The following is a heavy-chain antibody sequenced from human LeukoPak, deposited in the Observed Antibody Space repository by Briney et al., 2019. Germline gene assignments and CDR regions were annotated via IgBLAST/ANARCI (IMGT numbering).Heavy chain of an antibody. CDR2: ISGSGGST. Sequence: GGSLRLSWAASGFTFSSYAMSWVRQAPGKGLEWVSAISGSGGSTYYADSVKGRFTISRDNSKNTLYLQMNSLRAEDTAVYYCAKDLGYSSSWYSIGDLDYWGQGTLVTVSS. CDR3: AKDLGYSSSWYSIGDLDY. J-gene: IGHJ4*02. D-gene: IGHD6-13*01. CDR1: GFTFSSYA. V-gene: IGHV3-23*01.